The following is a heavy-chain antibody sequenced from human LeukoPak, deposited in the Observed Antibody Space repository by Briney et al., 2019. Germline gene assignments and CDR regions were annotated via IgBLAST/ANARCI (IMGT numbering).Heavy chain of an antibody. J-gene: IGHJ3*02. V-gene: IGHV4-34*01. CDR2: INHSGST. D-gene: IGHD2-8*02. CDR3: ARVRPLVVYDTRRGAFDI. CDR1: GGSFSGYY. Sequence: SETLSLTCAVYGGSFSGYYWSWIRQPPGKGLEWIGEINHSGSTNYNPSLKSRVTISVDTSKNQFSLKLSSVTAADTAVYYCARVRPLVVYDTRRGAFDIWGQGTMVTVSS.